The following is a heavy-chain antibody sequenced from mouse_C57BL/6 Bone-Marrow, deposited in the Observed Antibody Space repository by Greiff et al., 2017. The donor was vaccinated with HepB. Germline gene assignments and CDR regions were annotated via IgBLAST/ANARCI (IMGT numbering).Heavy chain of an antibody. Sequence: EVQLQESGPGLVKPSQSLSLTYSVTGYSITSGYYWNWIRQFPGNKLEWMGYISYDGSNNYNPSLKNRISITRDTSKNQFFLKLNSVTTEDTATYYCARDDGYPFAYWGQGTLVTVSA. CDR2: ISYDGSN. CDR1: GYSITSGYY. CDR3: ARDDGYPFAY. D-gene: IGHD2-3*01. J-gene: IGHJ3*01. V-gene: IGHV3-6*01.